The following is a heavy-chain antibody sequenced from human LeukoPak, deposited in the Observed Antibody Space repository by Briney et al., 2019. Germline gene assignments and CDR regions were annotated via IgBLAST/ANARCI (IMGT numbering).Heavy chain of an antibody. CDR1: GGSISSYY. J-gene: IGHJ4*02. CDR3: AGHGGSGSFDY. CDR2: SYNSGST. D-gene: IGHD3-3*01. V-gene: IGHV4-59*08. Sequence: SETLSLTCTVSGGSISSYYWSWIRQPPGKGLGWIGYSYNSGSTTPHPSLKSRVTISVDTSKNQFSLRLRSVTAADTAVYYCAGHGGSGSFDYWGQGTLVTVSS.